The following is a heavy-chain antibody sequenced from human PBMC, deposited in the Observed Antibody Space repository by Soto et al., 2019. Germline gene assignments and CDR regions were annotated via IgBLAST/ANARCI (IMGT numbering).Heavy chain of an antibody. CDR2: IYYSGST. D-gene: IGHD5-18*01. V-gene: IGHV4-31*03. J-gene: IGHJ4*02. Sequence: QVQLQESGPGLVKPSKTLSLTCTVSGGSINSGGFYWSWIRQHPGKGLEWIGYIYYSGSTYYSPSLKSRVTMSLDTSKTQFSLKLSSVTAADTAVYYCAREGCGYTYHYIDYWGQGTLVTVSS. CDR3: AREGCGYTYHYIDY. CDR1: GGSINSGGFY.